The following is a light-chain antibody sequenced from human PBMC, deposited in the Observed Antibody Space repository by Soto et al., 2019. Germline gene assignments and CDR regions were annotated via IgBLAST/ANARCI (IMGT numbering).Light chain of an antibody. J-gene: IGLJ3*02. CDR3: QSYDSSLSGWV. Sequence: QSVLAQPPSVSGAPGQRVTISCTGSSSNIGAGYGVHWYQQLPGTAPKLLIYGNSNRPSGVPDRFSGSKSGTSASLAITGLQAEAEADYHCQSYDSSLSGWVFGGGTKLTVL. V-gene: IGLV1-40*01. CDR2: GNS. CDR1: SSNIGAGYG.